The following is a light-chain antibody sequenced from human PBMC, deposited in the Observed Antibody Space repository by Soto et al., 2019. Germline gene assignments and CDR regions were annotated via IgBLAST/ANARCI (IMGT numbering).Light chain of an antibody. CDR1: SSDIGGYNS. J-gene: IGLJ1*01. Sequence: QSALTQSPSASGSPGQSVTISCTGTSSDIGGYNSVSWYQQHPGKAPKVMIYDVSKRPSGVPDRFSGSKSGNTASLTVSALQAEDEADYYGSSYTDRNNLVFGTGTKLTVL. V-gene: IGLV2-8*01. CDR2: DVS. CDR3: SSYTDRNNLV.